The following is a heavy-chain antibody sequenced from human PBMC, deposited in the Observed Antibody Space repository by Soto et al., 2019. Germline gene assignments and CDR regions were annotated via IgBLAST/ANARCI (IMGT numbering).Heavy chain of an antibody. J-gene: IGHJ4*02. CDR1: GGSISSSSYY. V-gene: IGHV4-39*01. CDR3: ASRLVTYFDY. CDR2: IYYSGST. Sequence: SETLSLTCTVSGGSISSSSYYWGWLRQPPGKGLEWIGSIYYSGSTYYNPSLRSRVTISVGTSKNQFSLKLSAVTAADPAAYYCASRLVTYFDYWGQGTLVTVSS. D-gene: IGHD2-21*02.